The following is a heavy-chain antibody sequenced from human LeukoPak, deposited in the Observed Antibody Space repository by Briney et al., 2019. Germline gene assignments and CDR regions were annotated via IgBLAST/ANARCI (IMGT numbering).Heavy chain of an antibody. Sequence: RGSPRLSCAASGFTFSSYAMSWVRRAPGKGLDWVSSITAGGSGTYYAHSMKGRFTISRDNSKDTLYLQMNSLRAEDTAVYYCAKRSVTGTYYLDYWGQGTLVRVST. CDR1: GFTFSSYA. V-gene: IGHV3-23*01. D-gene: IGHD6-19*01. CDR2: ITAGGSGT. J-gene: IGHJ4*02. CDR3: AKRSVTGTYYLDY.